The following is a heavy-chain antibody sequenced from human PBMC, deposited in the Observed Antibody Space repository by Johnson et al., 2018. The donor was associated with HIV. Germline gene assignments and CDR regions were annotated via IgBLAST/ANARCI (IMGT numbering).Heavy chain of an antibody. CDR3: ARESVALVAFDI. CDR2: IKEDGSEK. V-gene: IGHV3-7*01. Sequence: VQVVESGGGLVQPGGSLRLSCAASGFTFSSYWMSWVRQAPGKGLEWVANIKEDGSEKYYVDSVKGRFTISRDNAKNSLYLQMKSLRAEDTAVYYCARESVALVAFDIWGQGTMVTVSS. CDR1: GFTFSSYW. D-gene: IGHD6-13*01. J-gene: IGHJ3*02.